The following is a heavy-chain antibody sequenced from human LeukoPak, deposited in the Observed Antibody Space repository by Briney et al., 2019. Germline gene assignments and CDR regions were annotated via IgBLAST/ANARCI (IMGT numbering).Heavy chain of an antibody. D-gene: IGHD3-9*01. J-gene: IGHJ4*02. V-gene: IGHV3-23*01. CDR3: AKDGRASVLRYFDWLPYTPHFDY. CDR1: GFTFSSYA. Sequence: AGGSLTLSCAASGFTFSSYAMSWVRQAPGKGMEWVSAISGSVGSTYYADSVKGRFTISRDNSKNTLYLQMNSLRAEDTAVYYCAKDGRASVLRYFDWLPYTPHFDYWGQGTLVTVSS. CDR2: ISGSVGST.